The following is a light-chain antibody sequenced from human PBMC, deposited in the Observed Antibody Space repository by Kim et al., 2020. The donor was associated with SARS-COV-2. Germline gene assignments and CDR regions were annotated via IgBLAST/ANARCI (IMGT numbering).Light chain of an antibody. CDR2: DVT. CDR3: CSYAGAYTEV. J-gene: IGLJ1*01. Sequence: GQLVTISFTGTRRDVGVYNYVSWYQRHTGKAPRLIIYDVTQRPSGVPDRVSGSESGNTASLTVSGLQAEDEADYFCCSYAGAYTEVFGTGTKVTVL. V-gene: IGLV2-11*01. CDR1: RRDVGVYNY.